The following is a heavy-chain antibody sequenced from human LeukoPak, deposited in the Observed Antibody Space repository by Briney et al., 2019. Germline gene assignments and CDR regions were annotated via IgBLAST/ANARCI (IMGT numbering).Heavy chain of an antibody. D-gene: IGHD3-22*01. CDR1: GFTFSTSA. V-gene: IGHV3-30*18. CDR3: AKDGIRYYYDSSGYYGDY. J-gene: IGHJ4*02. Sequence: GGSLRLSCVASGFTFSTSAMNWVRQAPGKGLEWVAVISYEGSNEYYADSVKGRFTISRDNSKNTLYLQMTSLRAEDTAVYYCAKDGIRYYYDSSGYYGDYWGQGTLVTVSS. CDR2: ISYEGSNE.